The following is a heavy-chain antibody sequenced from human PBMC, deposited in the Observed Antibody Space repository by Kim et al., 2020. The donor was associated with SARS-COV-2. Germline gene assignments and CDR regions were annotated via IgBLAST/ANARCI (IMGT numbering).Heavy chain of an antibody. D-gene: IGHD3-22*01. V-gene: IGHV3-66*01. Sequence: ANSLTGRLTISRDHSKNTLYLQMNSLRAEDTAVYYCATVVFYYDAGYFKNWGQGTLVIVSS. J-gene: IGHJ1*01. CDR3: ATVVFYYDAGYFKN.